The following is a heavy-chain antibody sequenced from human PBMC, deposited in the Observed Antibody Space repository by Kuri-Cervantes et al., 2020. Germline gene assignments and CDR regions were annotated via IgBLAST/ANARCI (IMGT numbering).Heavy chain of an antibody. J-gene: IGHJ5*02. V-gene: IGHV4-39*01. CDR3: ARGIAAGWFDP. Sequence: SETLSLTCTVSGGSISSSSYYWGWIRQPPGKGLEWIGGIYYSGSTYYNPSLKSRVTISVDTSKNQFSLKLSSVTAADTAVYYCARGIAAGWFDPWGQGTLVTSPQ. CDR1: GGSISSSSYY. D-gene: IGHD6-25*01. CDR2: IYYSGST.